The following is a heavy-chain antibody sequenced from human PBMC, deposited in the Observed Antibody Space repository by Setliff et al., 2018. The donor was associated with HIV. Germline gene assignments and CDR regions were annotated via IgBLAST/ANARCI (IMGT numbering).Heavy chain of an antibody. D-gene: IGHD2-8*01. CDR3: AALSLRTNSVYGIISTRFDP. J-gene: IGHJ5*02. CDR2: INSDGSTT. CDR1: GFSFSDYW. Sequence: GGSLRLSCAASGFSFSDYWMHWVRQAPGKGLVWVSRINSDGSTTDYADSVKGRFTISRDNAKNTLFLHINSLRAEDTAVYYCAALSLRTNSVYGIISTRFDPWGQGALVTVSS. V-gene: IGHV3-74*01.